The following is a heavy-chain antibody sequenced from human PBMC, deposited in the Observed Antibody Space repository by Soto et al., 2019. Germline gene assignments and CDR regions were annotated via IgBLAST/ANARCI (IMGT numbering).Heavy chain of an antibody. Sequence: EVQLVESGGGLVQPGGSLRLSCAASGFTFSSYSMNWVRQAPGKGLEWVSYISSSSSTIYYADSVKGRFTISRDNAKNSLYLQMNSLRDEDTAVYYCAIQVRDGYNNFDYWGQGTLVTASS. D-gene: IGHD5-12*01. CDR2: ISSSSSTI. CDR3: AIQVRDGYNNFDY. CDR1: GFTFSSYS. V-gene: IGHV3-48*02. J-gene: IGHJ4*02.